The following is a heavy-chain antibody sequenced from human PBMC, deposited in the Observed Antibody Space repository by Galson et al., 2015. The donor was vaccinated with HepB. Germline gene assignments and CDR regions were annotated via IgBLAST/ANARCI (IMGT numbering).Heavy chain of an antibody. CDR3: TRSPRHCTSSSCENWFDP. D-gene: IGHD2-2*01. J-gene: IGHJ5*02. CDR1: GFIFSDYA. V-gene: IGHV3-30-3*01. Sequence: SLRLSCAASGFIFSDYAMHWVRQAPDKGLEWVAVISYDGSDKYYADSAKGRFTISRDNSKNTLYLQMTGLRVEDTAVYYCTRSPRHCTSSSCENWFDPWGQGTLVTVSS. CDR2: ISYDGSDK.